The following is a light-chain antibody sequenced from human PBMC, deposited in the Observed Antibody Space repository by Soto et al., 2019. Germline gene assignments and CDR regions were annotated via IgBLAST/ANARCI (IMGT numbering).Light chain of an antibody. Sequence: QSALTQPASVSGSPGQSITISCTGTISDIGGYNFISWYQQHPGKAPKLIIYDVNNRPSGISYRFSGPTSGNTASLTISGLPAEDEADYYCSSYTRTTTLVFGGGTKLTVL. CDR1: ISDIGGYNF. J-gene: IGLJ2*01. CDR2: DVN. CDR3: SSYTRTTTLV. V-gene: IGLV2-14*03.